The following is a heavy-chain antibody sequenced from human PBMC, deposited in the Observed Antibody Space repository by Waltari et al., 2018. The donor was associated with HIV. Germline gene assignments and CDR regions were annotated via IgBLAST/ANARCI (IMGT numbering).Heavy chain of an antibody. CDR3: AKGASGWSPGY. CDR2: ISYHGYDK. Sequence: QVHLVESGGGVVQPGRSLRLSCPASGFTFSSYSMHWVRQAPGKGLCWVAVISYHGYDKYYADSVKGRFTISRYNSKNTLYLQMNSLRAEDTAVYYCAKGASGWSPGYWGQGTLVTVSS. V-gene: IGHV3-30*18. D-gene: IGHD6-19*01. CDR1: GFTFSSYS. J-gene: IGHJ4*02.